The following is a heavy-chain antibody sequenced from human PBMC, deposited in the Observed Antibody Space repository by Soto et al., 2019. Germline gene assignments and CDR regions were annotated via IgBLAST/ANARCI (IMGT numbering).Heavy chain of an antibody. V-gene: IGHV1-2*02. CDR3: AKNVPSLAI. CDR1: GGTFSSYA. CDR2: INPNSGGT. J-gene: IGHJ1*01. D-gene: IGHD3-10*02. Sequence: ASVKVSCKASGGTFSSYAISWVRQAPGQGLEWMGWINPNSGGTNYAQNFQGRVTMTRDTSISTAYMELSRLRSDDTAVYYCAKNVPSLAIWGLGTLVTVSS.